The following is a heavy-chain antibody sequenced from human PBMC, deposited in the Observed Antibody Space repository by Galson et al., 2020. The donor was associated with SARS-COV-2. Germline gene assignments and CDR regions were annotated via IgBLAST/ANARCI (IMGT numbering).Heavy chain of an antibody. Sequence: SETLSLTCTVSGGSISYGDYSWSWIRQPQGRGLELIGYIFQSGTTYYNPALRSRVTISVDTSKNQFSLNLTSMTAADTALYYCTRGPYGAGADVWGQGTTVTVSS. D-gene: IGHD3-10*01. CDR3: TRGPYGAGADV. CDR1: GGSISYGDYS. CDR2: IFQSGTT. V-gene: IGHV4-30-2*01. J-gene: IGHJ6*02.